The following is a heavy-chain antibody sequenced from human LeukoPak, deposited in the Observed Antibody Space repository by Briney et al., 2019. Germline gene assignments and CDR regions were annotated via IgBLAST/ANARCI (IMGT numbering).Heavy chain of an antibody. Sequence: SETLSLTCAVYGGSFSGYSWGWIRQPPGKGLEWIGEINHSGSTNYNPSLKSRVTISVDTSKNQFSLKLSSVTAADTAVYYCAREDGYKPYYYYYMDVWGKGTTVTVSS. J-gene: IGHJ6*03. V-gene: IGHV4-34*01. CDR1: GGSFSGYS. CDR3: AREDGYKPYYYYYMDV. D-gene: IGHD5-24*01. CDR2: INHSGST.